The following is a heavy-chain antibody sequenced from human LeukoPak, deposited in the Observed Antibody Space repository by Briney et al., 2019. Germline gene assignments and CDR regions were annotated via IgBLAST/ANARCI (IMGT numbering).Heavy chain of an antibody. D-gene: IGHD3-22*01. V-gene: IGHV4-4*07. Sequence: KTSETLSLTCTVSGGSISSYYWSWIRQPAGKGLEWIGRIYTSGSTNYNPSLKSRVTISVDTSKNQFSLKLSSVTAADTAVYYCARDTYYYDSSGYLGYYYYYMDVWGKGTTVTVSS. CDR1: GGSISSYY. J-gene: IGHJ6*03. CDR3: ARDTYYYDSSGYLGYYYYYMDV. CDR2: IYTSGST.